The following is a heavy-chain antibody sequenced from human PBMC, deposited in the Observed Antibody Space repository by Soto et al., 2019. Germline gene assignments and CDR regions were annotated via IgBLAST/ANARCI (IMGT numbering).Heavy chain of an antibody. D-gene: IGHD5-18*01. CDR1: GYTFTSYG. V-gene: IGHV1-18*01. Sequence: GASVKVSCKASGYTFTSYGIHWVREAPGQGLEWMGWISAYNGNTNYAQKLQGRVTMTTDTFTSTAYMELRSLRSDDTAVYYCARDPLTSRSAMVPYYYYGMDVWGQGTTVTVSS. CDR3: ARDPLTSRSAMVPYYYYGMDV. CDR2: ISAYNGNT. J-gene: IGHJ6*02.